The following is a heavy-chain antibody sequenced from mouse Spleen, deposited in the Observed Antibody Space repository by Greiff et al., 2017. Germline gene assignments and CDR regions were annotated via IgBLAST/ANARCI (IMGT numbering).Heavy chain of an antibody. Sequence: EVQLVESGGGLVKPGGSLKLSCAASGFTFSSYAMSWVRQTPEKRLEWVATISSGGSYTYYPDSVKGRFTISRDNAKNTLYLQMSSLRSEDTAMYYCARRNSITTATYFDVWGAGTTVTVSS. J-gene: IGHJ1*01. CDR1: GFTFSSYA. CDR2: ISSGGSYT. V-gene: IGHV5-9-3*01. CDR3: ARRNSITTATYFDV. D-gene: IGHD1-2*01.